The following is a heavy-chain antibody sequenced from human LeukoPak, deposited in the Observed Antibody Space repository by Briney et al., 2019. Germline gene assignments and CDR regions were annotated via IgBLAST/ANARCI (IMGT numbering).Heavy chain of an antibody. V-gene: IGHV3-7*01. J-gene: IGHJ4*02. CDR3: AAPNGGSLSFDS. CDR2: INQDGSEK. D-gene: IGHD7-27*01. CDR1: GFTFSSYW. Sequence: GGSLRLSCAASGFTFSSYWMTWVRQAPGKRLEWVANINQDGSEKYYVDSVKGRFTISRDNAKNSLYLQMNSLRAEDTAVYYCAAPNGGSLSFDSWGQGTLVTVSS.